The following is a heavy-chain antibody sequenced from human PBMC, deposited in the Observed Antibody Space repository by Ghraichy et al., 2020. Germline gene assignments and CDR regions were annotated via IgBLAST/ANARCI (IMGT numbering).Heavy chain of an antibody. Sequence: SETLSLTCTVSGGSISSSSYYWGWIRQPPGKGLEWIGSIYYSGSTYYNPSLKSRVTISVDTSKNQFSLKLSSVTAADTAVYYCARHGVLLNWFDPWGQGTLVTVSS. V-gene: IGHV4-39*01. CDR1: GGSISSSSYY. CDR3: ARHGVLLNWFDP. J-gene: IGHJ5*02. CDR2: IYYSGST. D-gene: IGHD3-10*01.